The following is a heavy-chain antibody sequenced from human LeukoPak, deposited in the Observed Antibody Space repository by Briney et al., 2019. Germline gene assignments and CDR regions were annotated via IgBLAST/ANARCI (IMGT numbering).Heavy chain of an antibody. V-gene: IGHV3-7*01. D-gene: IGHD6-19*01. CDR3: VRDVSSGWAFDY. CDR1: GFTFNKYW. Sequence: GGSLTLSCSASGFTFNKYWMSWIRQLPGQGLEWVANVNQDGTQKYYVDSVKSRFTNSRDNARNLLYLQMNSLRAEDTAVYYYVRDVSSGWAFDYWGHGTLVTVSS. CDR2: VNQDGTQK. J-gene: IGHJ4*01.